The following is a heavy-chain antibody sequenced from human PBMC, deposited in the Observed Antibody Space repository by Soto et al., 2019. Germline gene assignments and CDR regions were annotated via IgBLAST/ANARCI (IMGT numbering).Heavy chain of an antibody. Sequence: ASVTVSCMASGYTFTSYYMHGVRQAPGQGLEWMGIINPSGGSTSYAQKFQGRVTMTRDTSTSPVYMALSSLRTEDTAVYYRASGHTPYSRPFDYWGKGTLVTVSP. CDR1: GYTFTSYY. D-gene: IGHD2-15*01. J-gene: IGHJ4*02. CDR3: ASGHTPYSRPFDY. V-gene: IGHV1-46*03. CDR2: INPSGGST.